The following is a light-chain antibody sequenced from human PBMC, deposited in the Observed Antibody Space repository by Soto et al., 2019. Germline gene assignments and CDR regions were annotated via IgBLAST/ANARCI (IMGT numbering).Light chain of an antibody. CDR3: CSFAGNFV. CDR2: DVS. J-gene: IGLJ1*01. Sequence: QSALTQRRSVSGSPGQSVTISCTGTSSDVAYYKYVSWYQQHPGKAPKLMIYDVSNRPSGVPDRFSGSKSSNTASLTISGLQAEDEADYYCCSFAGNFVFGTGTKSPS. V-gene: IGLV2-11*01. CDR1: SSDVAYYKY.